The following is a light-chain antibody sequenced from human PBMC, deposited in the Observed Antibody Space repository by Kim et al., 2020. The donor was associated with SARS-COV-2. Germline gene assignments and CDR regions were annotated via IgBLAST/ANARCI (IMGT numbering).Light chain of an antibody. CDR3: QQGSNWPRT. CDR1: QSVSSY. J-gene: IGKJ1*01. V-gene: IGKV3-11*01. CDR2: DAS. Sequence: EIVLTQSPATLSLSPGERATLSCRASQSVSSYLAWYQQKPGQAPRVLIYDASNRATGIPARFSGSGSGTDFTLTISSLEPEDFAVYYCQQGSNWPRTFGQGTKVDIK.